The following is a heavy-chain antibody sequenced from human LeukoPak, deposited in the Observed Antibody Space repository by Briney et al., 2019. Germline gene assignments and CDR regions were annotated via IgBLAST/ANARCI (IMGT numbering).Heavy chain of an antibody. CDR2: ISNDERNK. V-gene: IGHV3-30*04. CDR1: GFNFHNFA. CDR3: ARPSPPGDGYNPCDY. J-gene: IGHJ4*02. D-gene: IGHD5-24*01. Sequence: GGSLRLSCEASGFNFHNFAMHWVRQAPGKGLEWVAVISNDERNKYYTDSVKGRFTISKDNSKSTVYLQMNSLRPEDTAVYYCARPSPPGDGYNPCDYWGPGALVIVSS.